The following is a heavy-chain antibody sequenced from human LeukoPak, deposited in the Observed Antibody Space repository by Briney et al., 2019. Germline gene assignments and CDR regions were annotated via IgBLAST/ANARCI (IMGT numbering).Heavy chain of an antibody. CDR3: AKSWSYDAFDI. V-gene: IGHV3-30*02. J-gene: IGHJ3*02. CDR2: IRYDGSNK. D-gene: IGHD1-26*01. CDR1: GFTFSTYG. Sequence: PGGSLRRSCAASGFTFSTYGMHWVRQAPGKGLEGVAFIRYDGSNKYYADPVKGRFTITRDNPKNTLYLQMNSLRAEYTAVYYCAKSWSYDAFDIWGQGTMVTVSS.